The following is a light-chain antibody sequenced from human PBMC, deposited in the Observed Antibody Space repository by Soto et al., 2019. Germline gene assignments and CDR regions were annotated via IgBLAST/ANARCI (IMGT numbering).Light chain of an antibody. CDR1: QRLASNY. CDR2: TAS. J-gene: IGKJ2*01. V-gene: IGKV3-20*01. CDR3: QHYESSLPSYT. Sequence: PGERATLSCRASQRLASNYLAWYQQKPGQAPRLLIYTASTRATGIPDRFSGSGSGTDFTLTISRLEPEDFAVYYCQHYESSLPSYTFGQGTKLEVK.